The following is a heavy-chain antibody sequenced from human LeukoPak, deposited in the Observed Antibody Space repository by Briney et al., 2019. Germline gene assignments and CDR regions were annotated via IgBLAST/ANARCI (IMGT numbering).Heavy chain of an antibody. D-gene: IGHD3-3*01. Sequence: GGSLRLSCAASGFTFSSYAMSWVRQARGKGLEWVSAISGSGGSTYYADSVKGRFTISRDNSKNTLYLQMNSLRAEDTAVYYCAKDLTYYDSEYYFDYWGQGTLVTVSS. V-gene: IGHV3-23*01. CDR1: GFTFSSYA. CDR2: ISGSGGST. CDR3: AKDLTYYDSEYYFDY. J-gene: IGHJ4*02.